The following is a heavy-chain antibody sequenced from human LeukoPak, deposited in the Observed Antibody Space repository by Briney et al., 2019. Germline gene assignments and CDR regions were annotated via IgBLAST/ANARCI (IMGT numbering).Heavy chain of an antibody. V-gene: IGHV4-59*01. CDR1: GGAMKTYY. Sequence: SETLSLICTVSGGAMKTYYWSWIRQSPGKGLEWIGCSDYRGLTFSSSFKGRVSISIDSSTNKFDLKMTSETPADTAVYYCARYVPPEGADDGGSYYYGLDVWGQGLTVTVSS. J-gene: IGHJ6*02. D-gene: IGHD1-26*01. CDR2: SDYRGLT. CDR3: ARYVPPEGADDGGSYYYGLDV.